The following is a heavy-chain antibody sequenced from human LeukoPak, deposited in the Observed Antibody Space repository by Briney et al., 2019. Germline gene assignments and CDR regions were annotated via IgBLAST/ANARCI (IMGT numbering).Heavy chain of an antibody. J-gene: IGHJ5*02. CDR2: VSWNSKMI. CDR3: AKGLSTVVTPGLDH. Sequence: GWSLRLSCGASGFTFDDHAIHWVRQAPGKGLRWSSGVSWNSKMIGYADSVKGRFIISRDNAKESVYLQMNSLRPDDTAFYYCAKGLSTVVTPGLDHWGQGTLVTVSS. V-gene: IGHV3-9*01. CDR1: GFTFDDHA. D-gene: IGHD4-23*01.